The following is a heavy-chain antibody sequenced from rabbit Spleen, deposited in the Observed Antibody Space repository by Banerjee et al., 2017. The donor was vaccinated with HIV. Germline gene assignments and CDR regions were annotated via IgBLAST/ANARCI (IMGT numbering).Heavy chain of an antibody. CDR1: RFSFSSGYW. Sequence: QEQLEESGGDLVKPEGSLTLTCTASRFSFSSGYWISWVRQAPGKGLEWIGCIYTVSGSAYYATWAKGRFTISKTSSTTVTLQMTSLTAADTATYFCARNYVNAFDPWGQGTLVTFS. D-gene: IGHD1-1*01. V-gene: IGHV1S45*01. CDR2: IYTVSGSA. J-gene: IGHJ2*01. CDR3: ARNYVNAFDP.